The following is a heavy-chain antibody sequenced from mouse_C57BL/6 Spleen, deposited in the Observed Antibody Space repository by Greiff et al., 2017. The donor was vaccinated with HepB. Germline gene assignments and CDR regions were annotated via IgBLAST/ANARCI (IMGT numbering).Heavy chain of an antibody. V-gene: IGHV5-6*01. CDR1: GFTFSSYG. CDR3: ARTTVVAPYYFDY. CDR2: ISSGGSYT. Sequence: EVMLVESGGDLVKPGGSLKLSCAASGFTFSSYGMSWVRQTPDKRLEWVATISSGGSYTYYPDSVKGRFTISRDNAKNTLYLQMSSLKSEDTAMYYCARTTVVAPYYFDYWGQGTTLTVSS. J-gene: IGHJ2*01. D-gene: IGHD1-1*01.